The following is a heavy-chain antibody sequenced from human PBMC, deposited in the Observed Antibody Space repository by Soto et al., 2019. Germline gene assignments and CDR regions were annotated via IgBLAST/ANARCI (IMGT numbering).Heavy chain of an antibody. CDR2: IYWDDDK. D-gene: IGHD1-1*01. CDR1: GFALSTNGVG. V-gene: IGHV2-5*02. CDR3: AHRLTDRYDWYGGNFDY. J-gene: IGHJ4*02. Sequence: QITLKESGPPRVKPTQTLTLTCTFSGFALSTNGVGVGWIRQPPGKALEWLALIYWDDDKRYSPSLRSRLTITKDTSNNQVVLTMTNMDPVDSATYYCAHRLTDRYDWYGGNFDYWGQGSLVTVSS.